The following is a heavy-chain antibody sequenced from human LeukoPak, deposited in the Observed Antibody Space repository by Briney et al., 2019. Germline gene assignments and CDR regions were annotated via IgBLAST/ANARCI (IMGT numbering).Heavy chain of an antibody. J-gene: IGHJ4*02. CDR3: ARSSGSYYGGFDY. CDR2: ISGSGGST. Sequence: GGSLRLSCAASGFTFTSYDMSWVRQAPGKGLEWVSGISGSGGSTYYADSVKGRFTISRDKSKNTLYLQMNSLRAEGTAVYYCARSSGSYYGGFDYWGQGTLVTVSS. D-gene: IGHD1-26*01. CDR1: GFTFTSYD. V-gene: IGHV3-23*01.